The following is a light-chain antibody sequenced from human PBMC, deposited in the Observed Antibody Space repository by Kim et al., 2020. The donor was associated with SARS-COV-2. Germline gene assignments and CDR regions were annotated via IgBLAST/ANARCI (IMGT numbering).Light chain of an antibody. V-gene: IGLV3-19*01. CDR1: SLRSYY. CDR3: NSRDSSGNHVV. Sequence: AVGQTVRITCQGDSLRSYYASWYQQKPGQAPVLVIYGKNNRPSGIPVRFSGSSSGNTASLTITGAQAEDEADYYCNSRDSSGNHVVFGGGTQLTVL. CDR2: GKN. J-gene: IGLJ2*01.